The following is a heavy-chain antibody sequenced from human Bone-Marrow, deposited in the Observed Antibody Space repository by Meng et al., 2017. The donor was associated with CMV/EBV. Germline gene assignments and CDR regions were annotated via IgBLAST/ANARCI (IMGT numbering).Heavy chain of an antibody. CDR3: TRHEEKYSSGWYPDY. CDR1: GFTFSGSA. D-gene: IGHD6-19*01. Sequence: GESLKISCAASGFTFSGSAMHWVRQASGKGLEWVGRIRSKANSYATAYAASVKGRFTISRDDSKNTAYLQMNSLKTEDTAVYYCTRHEEKYSSGWYPDYWGQGTLVTGSS. J-gene: IGHJ4*02. CDR2: IRSKANSYAT. V-gene: IGHV3-73*01.